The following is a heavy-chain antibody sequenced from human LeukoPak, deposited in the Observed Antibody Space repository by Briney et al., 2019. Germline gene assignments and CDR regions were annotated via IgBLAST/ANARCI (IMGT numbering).Heavy chain of an antibody. Sequence: PGGSLSLSCAASGFTFSDYYMSWIRQAPGKGLEWVSYITTTSTYTDYADSVKGRFTISRDNAKNSLYLQMNSLRPEDTTVYYCARDWYCSSSICYTDRNWFDPWGQGTLVTVSS. D-gene: IGHD2-2*02. CDR3: ARDWYCSSSICYTDRNWFDP. V-gene: IGHV3-11*05. CDR2: ITTTSTYT. CDR1: GFTFSDYY. J-gene: IGHJ5*02.